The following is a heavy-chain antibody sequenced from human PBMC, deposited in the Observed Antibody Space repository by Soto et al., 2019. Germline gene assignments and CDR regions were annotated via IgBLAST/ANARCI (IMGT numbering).Heavy chain of an antibody. J-gene: IGHJ4*02. CDR3: TRDDSGLGTDY. V-gene: IGHV3-74*01. CDR1: GFNFRDFW. Sequence: PVGSLRLSCEASGFNFRDFWMHWVRQPPGKGPEWVSNIPSDGRDVSYADSVRGRFTISRDDARNTLYLQMSDLRVEDTAIYYCTRDDSGLGTDYWGQGTQVTVSS. CDR2: IPSDGRDV. D-gene: IGHD1-26*01.